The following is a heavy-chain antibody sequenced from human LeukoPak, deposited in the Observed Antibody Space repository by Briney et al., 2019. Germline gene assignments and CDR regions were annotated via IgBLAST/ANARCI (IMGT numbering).Heavy chain of an antibody. J-gene: IGHJ4*02. CDR2: IASDGSST. D-gene: IGHD4-23*01. Sequence: GGSLRLSCAASGFIFSSYWMNWVRQAPGKGLVWVSRIASDGSSTTYADSVKGRFSISRDNAKNTLYLQMNSLRVEDTAVYYCARGRPHGNDYWGQGTLVTVSS. V-gene: IGHV3-74*01. CDR1: GFIFSSYW. CDR3: ARGRPHGNDY.